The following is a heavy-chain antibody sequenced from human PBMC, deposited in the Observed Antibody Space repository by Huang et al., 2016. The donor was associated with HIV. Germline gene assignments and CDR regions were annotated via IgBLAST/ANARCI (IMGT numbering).Heavy chain of an antibody. V-gene: IGHV1-69*01. CDR2: IIPIFGTP. CDR1: GGTFSSYA. J-gene: IGHJ5*02. D-gene: IGHD1-1*01. Sequence: QVQLVQSGDEVKKPGSSVRVSCEASGGTFSSYAINWVRQAPGQGHGWMGGIIPIFGTPNYGQKFQGRVTITADDSTSTAYMELSSLRSDDTAVYYCARDRKYDNAWYWFDPWGQGTLVTVSS. CDR3: ARDRKYDNAWYWFDP.